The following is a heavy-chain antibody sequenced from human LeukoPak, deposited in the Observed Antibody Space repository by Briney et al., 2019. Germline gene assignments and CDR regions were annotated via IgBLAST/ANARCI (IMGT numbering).Heavy chain of an antibody. CDR2: ISGSGGSA. V-gene: IGHV3-23*01. D-gene: IGHD3-22*01. CDR3: AKEPTMIVVVITDVDY. CDR1: GFTFSSYA. Sequence: PGGSLRLSCAASGFTFSSYAMSWVRQAPGKGLEWVSAISGSGGSAYYADSVKGRFTISRDNSKNTLYLQMNSLRAEDTAVYYCAKEPTMIVVVITDVDYWGQGTLVTVSS. J-gene: IGHJ4*02.